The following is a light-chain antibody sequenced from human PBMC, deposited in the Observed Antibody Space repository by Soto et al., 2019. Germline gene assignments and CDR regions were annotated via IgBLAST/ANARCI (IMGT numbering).Light chain of an antibody. V-gene: IGKV3-11*01. CDR3: QQRSNWPPRT. CDR2: DAS. Sequence: EIVLTQSPATLSLSPGERATRSCRASQSVSTNLAWYQQKPGQAPRLLIYDASNRATGIPGRFSGSGSGTDFTLTISSLEPEDFAVYYCQQRSNWPPRTFGQGTKLEIK. CDR1: QSVSTN. J-gene: IGKJ2*01.